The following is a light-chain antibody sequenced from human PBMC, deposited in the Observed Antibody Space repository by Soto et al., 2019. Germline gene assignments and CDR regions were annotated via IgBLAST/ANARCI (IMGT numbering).Light chain of an antibody. V-gene: IGLV2-8*01. CDR1: SSDVGGYNY. Sequence: QSALTQPPSASGSPGQSVTISCTGTSSDVGGYNYVSWYQQHPGKAPKLMIFEVSKRPSGVPDRFSGSKSGNTASLTVSGLQAEDEADYYCCSYGGSNDYVFGTGTKSPS. CDR2: EVS. CDR3: CSYGGSNDYV. J-gene: IGLJ1*01.